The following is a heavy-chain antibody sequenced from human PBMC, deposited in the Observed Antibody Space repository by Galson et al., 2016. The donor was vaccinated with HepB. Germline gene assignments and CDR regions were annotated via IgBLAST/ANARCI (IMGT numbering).Heavy chain of an antibody. J-gene: IGHJ4*02. CDR1: GFTFSNRG. CDR2: DSMDGRRN. D-gene: IGHD3-10*02. V-gene: IGHV3-30*18. CDR3: AKRHECFLPVGCSVYY. Sequence: SLRLSCAASGFTFSNRGMHWVRQAPGKGLEWVAADSMDGRRNFYADSVKGRFTTSRENSNTMLFLQMNSLRADDTAVYYCAKRHECFLPVGCSVYYWGQGTLVSVSS.